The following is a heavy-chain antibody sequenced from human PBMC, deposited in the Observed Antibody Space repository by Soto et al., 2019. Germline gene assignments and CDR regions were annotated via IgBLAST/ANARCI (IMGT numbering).Heavy chain of an antibody. V-gene: IGHV1-69*12. CDR3: ARDLGDYVRTHSYYYYGMDV. CDR1: GGTFSSYA. D-gene: IGHD4-17*01. J-gene: IGHJ6*02. CDR2: IIPIFGTA. Sequence: QVQLVQSGAEVKKPGSSVKVSCKASGGTFSSYAISWVRQAPGQGLEWMGGIIPIFGTANYAQKFQGRVTITADESTSTAYMELSSLRSEDTAVYYCARDLGDYVRTHSYYYYGMDVWGQGTTVTVSS.